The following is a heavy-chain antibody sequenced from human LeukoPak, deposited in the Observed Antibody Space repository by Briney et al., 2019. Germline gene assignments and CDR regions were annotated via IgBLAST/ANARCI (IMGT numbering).Heavy chain of an antibody. V-gene: IGHV4-34*01. Sequence: PGGSLRLSCAASGFTFSSYGMHWVRQPPGKGLEWIGEINHSGSTNYNPSLKSRVTISVDTSKNQFSLKLSSVTAADTAVYYCARGPHCSGGSCYPLYYWGQGTLVTVSS. D-gene: IGHD2-15*01. CDR2: INHSGST. CDR1: GFTFSSYG. J-gene: IGHJ4*02. CDR3: ARGPHCSGGSCYPLYY.